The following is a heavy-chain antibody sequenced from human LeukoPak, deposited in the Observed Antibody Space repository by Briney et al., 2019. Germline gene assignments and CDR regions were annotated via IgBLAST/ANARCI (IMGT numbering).Heavy chain of an antibody. D-gene: IGHD3-10*01. J-gene: IGHJ6*02. V-gene: IGHV3-53*01. CDR3: AKEMLRGYYYYGMDV. CDR1: GFTVSSNY. CDR2: IYSGGSI. Sequence: PGGSLRLSCAASGFTVSSNYMSWVRQAPGKGLAWVAVIYSGGSIYYADSVKGRFTTSRDNSKNTLYLQMNSLRAEDTAVYYCAKEMLRGYYYYGMDVWGQGTTVTVSS.